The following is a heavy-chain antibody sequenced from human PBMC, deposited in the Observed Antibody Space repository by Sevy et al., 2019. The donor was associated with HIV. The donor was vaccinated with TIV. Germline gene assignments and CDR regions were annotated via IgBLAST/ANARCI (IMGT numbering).Heavy chain of an antibody. J-gene: IGHJ4*01. Sequence: GGYLRLSCAASRISLTKAWMSWVRQAPGKGPEWVGRIRSKFDGGTTYYAAPVKGRFTISRDDSKNRLYLKMNRLKTDDTAMYYCATEEVDLLVVTAALEHWGRGTLVTVSS. CDR3: ATEEVDLLVVTAALEH. V-gene: IGHV3-15*01. D-gene: IGHD2-21*02. CDR2: IRSKFDGGTT. CDR1: RISLTKAW.